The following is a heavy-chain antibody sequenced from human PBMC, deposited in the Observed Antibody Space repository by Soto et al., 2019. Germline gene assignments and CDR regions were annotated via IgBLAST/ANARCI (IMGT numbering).Heavy chain of an antibody. Sequence: QVQLVQSGAEVKKPGSSVKVSCKASGGTFSNYTISWVRQAPGQGLEWMGRIIPIRDIANYAQKFQGRVTITADTSTTTAYMELSSLRSEDTAVYYCARVSEMGTVTEGFYYYMDVWGKGTTVTVS. J-gene: IGHJ6*03. V-gene: IGHV1-69*02. CDR3: ARVSEMGTVTEGFYYYMDV. D-gene: IGHD4-17*01. CDR1: GGTFSNYT. CDR2: IIPIRDIA.